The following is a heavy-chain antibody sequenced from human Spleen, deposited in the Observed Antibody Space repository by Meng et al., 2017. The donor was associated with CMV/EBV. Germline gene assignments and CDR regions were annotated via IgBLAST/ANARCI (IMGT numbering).Heavy chain of an antibody. Sequence: SVKVSCKASGYTFTSYGISWVRQAPGQGLEWMGWISAYNGNTNYAQKLQGRVTMTTDTSTSTAYMELRSLRSDDTAVYYCARDMALTYCSSTSCPPHGFDPWGQGTLVTVSS. V-gene: IGHV1-18*01. D-gene: IGHD2-2*01. CDR2: ISAYNGNT. J-gene: IGHJ5*02. CDR3: ARDMALTYCSSTSCPPHGFDP. CDR1: GYTFTSYG.